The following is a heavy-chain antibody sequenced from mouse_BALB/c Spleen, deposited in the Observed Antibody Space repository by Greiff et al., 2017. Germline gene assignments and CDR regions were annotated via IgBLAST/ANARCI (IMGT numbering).Heavy chain of an antibody. CDR2: ISSGGST. D-gene: IGHD1-1*01. CDR3: ARGYYASEAWFAY. Sequence: EVHLVESGGGLVKPGGSLKLSCAASGFTFSSYAMPWVRQTPEKRLEWVASISSGGSTYYPDSVKGRFTISRDNARDILYLQMSSLRSEDTAMYYCARGYYASEAWFAYWGQGTLVTVSA. V-gene: IGHV5-6-5*01. J-gene: IGHJ3*01. CDR1: GFTFSSYA.